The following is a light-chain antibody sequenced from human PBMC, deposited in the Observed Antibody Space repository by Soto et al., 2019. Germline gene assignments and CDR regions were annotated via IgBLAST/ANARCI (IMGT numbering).Light chain of an antibody. CDR1: GSDVGAYNY. CDR3: SSYTSSSTPVV. J-gene: IGLJ2*01. V-gene: IGLV2-14*01. Sequence: QSALTQPASVSWSPGQSITISCTGSGSDVGAYNYVSWYQQHPDKAPKLLIFEVTNRPSGVSDRFSGSKSGNTASLTISSLQAEDEADYYCSSYTSSSTPVVFGGGTKVTVL. CDR2: EVT.